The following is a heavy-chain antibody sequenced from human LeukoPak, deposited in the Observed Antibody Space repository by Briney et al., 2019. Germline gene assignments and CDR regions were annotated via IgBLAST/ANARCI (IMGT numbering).Heavy chain of an antibody. CDR3: GRYLDVSVGGNDY. Sequence: GGSLKLSCAASGFTFGNYVMNWVRQAPGKGLEWVSVVGTTGTLTFYADFVKGRFTISRDNSKNTVYLQMNSLSVDDTAVYYCGRYLDVSVGGNDYWGQGTLVTVSS. D-gene: IGHD1-26*01. V-gene: IGHV3-23*01. CDR2: VGTTGTLT. J-gene: IGHJ4*02. CDR1: GFTFGNYV.